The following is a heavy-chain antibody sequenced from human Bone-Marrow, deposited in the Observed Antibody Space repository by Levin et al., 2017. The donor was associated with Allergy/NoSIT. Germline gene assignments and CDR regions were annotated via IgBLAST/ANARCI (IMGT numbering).Heavy chain of an antibody. V-gene: IGHV3-30*18. CDR1: GFTFSSYG. J-gene: IGHJ4*02. CDR2: ISYDGSNK. Sequence: PGGSLRLSCAASGFTFSSYGMHWVRQAPGKGLEWVAVISYDGSNKYYADSVKGRFTISRDNSKNTLYLQMNSLRAEDTAVYYCAKDGGGWYGDYWGQGTLVTVSS. CDR3: AKDGGGWYGDY. D-gene: IGHD6-19*01.